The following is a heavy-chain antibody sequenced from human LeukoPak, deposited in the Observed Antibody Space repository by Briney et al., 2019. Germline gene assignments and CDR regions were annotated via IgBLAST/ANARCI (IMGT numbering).Heavy chain of an antibody. CDR2: VYYDGNN. J-gene: IGHJ3*02. CDR3: ARVKDDNNYDRAFDI. D-gene: IGHD5-24*01. CDR1: CGSMSTYY. V-gene: IGHV4-59*01. Sequence: PSETLSLTCPVSCGSMSTYYWSWIRQPPRKGLEWIWYVYYDGNNDYNPSLKSRVTTSIDTSKKQFSLKLTSVTAADTAVYYCARVKDDNNYDRAFDIWGQGTMVTVSS.